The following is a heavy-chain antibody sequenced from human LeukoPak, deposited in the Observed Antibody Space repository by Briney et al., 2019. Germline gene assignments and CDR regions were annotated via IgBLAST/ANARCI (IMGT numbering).Heavy chain of an antibody. CDR2: IIPIFGTA. CDR1: GYTFSTYA. CDR3: ARDRWAGSGWYGCGYYYYMDV. D-gene: IGHD6-19*01. Sequence: SVKVSCKASGYTFSTYAISWVRQAPGQGLEWMGGIIPIFGTANYAQKFQGRVTITADESTSTAYMELSSLRSEDTAVYYCARDRWAGSGWYGCGYYYYMDVWGKGTTVTISS. V-gene: IGHV1-69*13. J-gene: IGHJ6*03.